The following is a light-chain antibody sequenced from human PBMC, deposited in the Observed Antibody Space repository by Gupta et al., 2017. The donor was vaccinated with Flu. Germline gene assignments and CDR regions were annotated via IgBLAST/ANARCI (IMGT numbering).Light chain of an antibody. J-gene: IGKJ4*01. CDR3: QQYGRSSGLT. CDR2: GAS. Sequence: EILLTQSPGTLSLSPGERATLSCRASQTVSSSYLAWYQQNPGQAPRLLIYGASTRATGIPDRFSGGGSGTDFTLTISRLEPEDFAVYYCQQYGRSSGLTFGGGTKVEIK. CDR1: QTVSSSY. V-gene: IGKV3-20*01.